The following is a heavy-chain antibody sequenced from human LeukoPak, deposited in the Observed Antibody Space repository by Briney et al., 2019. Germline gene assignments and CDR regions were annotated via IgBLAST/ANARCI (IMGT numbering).Heavy chain of an antibody. Sequence: ASVKVSCKASGYTFTSYGISWVRQAPGQGLEWMGWIGAYNGNTNYAQKLQGRVTMTTDTSTSTAYMELRSLRSDDTAVYYCARRYCTNGVCYSDYYGMDVWGQGTTVTVPS. J-gene: IGHJ6*02. V-gene: IGHV1-18*01. CDR1: GYTFTSYG. CDR3: ARRYCTNGVCYSDYYGMDV. D-gene: IGHD2-8*01. CDR2: IGAYNGNT.